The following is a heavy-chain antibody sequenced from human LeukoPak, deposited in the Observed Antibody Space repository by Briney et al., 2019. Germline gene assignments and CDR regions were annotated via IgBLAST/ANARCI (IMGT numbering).Heavy chain of an antibody. CDR2: ITSSSSYQ. CDR1: GFIFSSYS. J-gene: IGHJ4*02. Sequence: GGSLRLSCAASGFIFSSYSMNWVRQAPGKGLEWVSSITSSSSYQYYADSVKGRFTISRDNVKNSLYLQMNSLRAEDTAVYYCARGSGSGDCWGQGTLVTVSS. D-gene: IGHD1-26*01. CDR3: ARGSGSGDC. V-gene: IGHV3-21*06.